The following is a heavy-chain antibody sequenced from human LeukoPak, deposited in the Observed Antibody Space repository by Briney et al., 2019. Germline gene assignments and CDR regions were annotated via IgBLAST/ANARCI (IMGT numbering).Heavy chain of an antibody. CDR2: ISKNGKTI. D-gene: IGHD3-10*01. J-gene: IGHJ5*02. V-gene: IGHV3-11*01. Sequence: PGGSLRLSCAASGFTFSDYYMSWIRQAPGKGLEWLSYISKNGKTIYYADSVKGRFTISRDNAKKSVYLQVNSLRAEDTAVYYCATTGLLGDIPWGQGTLVTVSS. CDR1: GFTFSDYY. CDR3: ATTGLLGDIP.